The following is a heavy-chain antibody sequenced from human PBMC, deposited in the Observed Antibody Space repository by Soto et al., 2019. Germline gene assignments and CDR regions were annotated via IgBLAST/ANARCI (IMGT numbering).Heavy chain of an antibody. CDR3: ARGREGPFFDF. Sequence: SETLSLTGAVSVASISNGDYSWSCIRQPPGSALEGIGYIYSSGGPYYNPSLKSRDTISIDRTSNQFSLRLTSVTAANAAADYCARGREGPFFDFWGQGALVIV. J-gene: IGHJ5*01. CDR1: VASISNGDYS. V-gene: IGHV4-30-2*01. CDR2: IYSSGGP.